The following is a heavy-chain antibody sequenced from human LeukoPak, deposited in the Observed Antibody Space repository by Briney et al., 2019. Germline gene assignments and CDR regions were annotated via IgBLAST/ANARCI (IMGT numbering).Heavy chain of an antibody. Sequence: SETLSLTCTVSGGSISSGGYYWSWIRQHPGKGLEWIGYIYYSGSTYYNPSLKSRVTISVDTSKNQFSLKLSSVTAADTAVYYSARDDSGYGYYFDYWGQGTLVTVSS. D-gene: IGHD5-12*01. CDR3: ARDDSGYGYYFDY. V-gene: IGHV4-31*03. CDR1: GGSISSGGYY. CDR2: IYYSGST. J-gene: IGHJ4*02.